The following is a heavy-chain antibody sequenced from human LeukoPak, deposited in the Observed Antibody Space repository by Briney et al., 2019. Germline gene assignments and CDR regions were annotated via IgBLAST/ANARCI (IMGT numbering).Heavy chain of an antibody. Sequence: GGSLRLSCAASGFTFRKYYMHWVRQAPGKGLVWVSRINSDGSSTTYADSVRGRFTVSRDNAKNTLYLQMNSLKVEDTAMYYCTRVFGGDEYSSSGYWGQGTLVTVSS. CDR2: INSDGSST. J-gene: IGHJ4*02. V-gene: IGHV3-74*03. D-gene: IGHD6-13*01. CDR1: GFTFRKYY. CDR3: TRVFGGDEYSSSGY.